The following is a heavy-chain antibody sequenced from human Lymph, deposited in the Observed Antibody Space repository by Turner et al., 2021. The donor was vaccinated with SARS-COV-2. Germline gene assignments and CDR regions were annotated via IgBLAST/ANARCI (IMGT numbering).Heavy chain of an antibody. J-gene: IGHJ3*02. CDR1: GGTFRSYA. CDR3: ARDTAVAGTLGAFDI. V-gene: IGHV1-69*01. D-gene: IGHD6-19*01. CDR2: IIPIFGTG. Sequence: QVQLVQSGAEVKKPGSSVKVSCKASGGTFRSYAISWVRQAPGQGLERMRGIIPIFGTGNYAQKFQGRFTITADESTSTAYMELSSLRSEDTAVYYCARDTAVAGTLGAFDIWGQGTMVTVSS.